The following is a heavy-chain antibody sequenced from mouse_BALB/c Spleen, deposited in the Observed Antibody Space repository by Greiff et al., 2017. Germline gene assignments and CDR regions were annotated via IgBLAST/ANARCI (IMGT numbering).Heavy chain of an antibody. CDR1: GFTFSDYY. D-gene: IGHD1-1*01. Sequence: EVKLMVSGGGLVKPGGSLKLSCAASGFTFSDYYMYWVRQTPEKRLEWVATISDGGSYTYYPDSVKGRFTISRDNAKNNLYLQMSSLKSEDTAMYYCARDYYGSSYYFDYWGQGTTLTVSS. V-gene: IGHV5-4*02. CDR3: ARDYYGSSYYFDY. CDR2: ISDGGSYT. J-gene: IGHJ2*01.